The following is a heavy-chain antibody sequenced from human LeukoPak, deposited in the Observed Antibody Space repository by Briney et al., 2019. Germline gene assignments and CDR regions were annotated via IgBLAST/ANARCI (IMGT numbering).Heavy chain of an antibody. Sequence: PGGSLRLSCAASGFTFRNYGMSWVRRAPGKGLEWGSVISDSGSSAYYADSVKGRVTISRDNPKNTMYLQMNTLRAEETAVYYCAPDLRGAAWSLDYWGQGILVTVSS. J-gene: IGHJ4*02. D-gene: IGHD2-15*01. CDR2: ISDSGSSA. CDR1: GFTFRNYG. V-gene: IGHV3-23*01. CDR3: APDLRGAAWSLDY.